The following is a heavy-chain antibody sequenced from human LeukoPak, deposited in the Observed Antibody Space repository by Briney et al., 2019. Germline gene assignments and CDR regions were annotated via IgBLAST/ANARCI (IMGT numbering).Heavy chain of an antibody. D-gene: IGHD6-19*01. V-gene: IGHV4-39*01. Sequence: SETLSLTCTVSGGSISSSSYYWGWIRQPPGKGLEWIGSIYYSGSTYYNPSLKSRVTISVDTSKNQFSLKLSSVTAADTAVYYCARHRPKYSSGWYYFDYWGQGTLVTVSS. CDR3: ARHRPKYSSGWYYFDY. CDR2: IYYSGST. CDR1: GGSISSSSYY. J-gene: IGHJ4*02.